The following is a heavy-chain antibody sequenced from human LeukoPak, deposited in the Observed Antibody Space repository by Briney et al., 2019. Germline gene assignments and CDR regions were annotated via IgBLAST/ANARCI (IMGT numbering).Heavy chain of an antibody. CDR2: ISYDGSNK. J-gene: IGHJ4*02. CDR1: GFTFSSYG. V-gene: IGHV3-30*18. Sequence: GGSLRLSCAASGFTFSSYGMHWVRQAPGKGLEWVAVISYDGSNKYYADSVKGRFTISRDNSKNTLYLQMNSLRAEDTAVYYCAKGSSSWTSPLDYWGQGTLVTVSS. CDR3: AKGSSSWTSPLDY. D-gene: IGHD6-13*01.